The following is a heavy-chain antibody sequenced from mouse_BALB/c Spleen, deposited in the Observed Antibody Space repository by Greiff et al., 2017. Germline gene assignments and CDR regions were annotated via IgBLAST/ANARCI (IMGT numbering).Heavy chain of an antibody. V-gene: IGHV3-2*02. CDR1: GYSITSDYA. Sequence: EVQLQESGPGLVKPSQSLSLTCTVTGYSITSDYAWNWIRQFPGNKLEWMGYISYSGSTSYNPSLKSRISITRDTSKNQFFLQLNSVTTEDTATYYCARGDYDPYYAMDYWGQGTSVTVSS. D-gene: IGHD2-4*01. CDR3: ARGDYDPYYAMDY. J-gene: IGHJ4*01. CDR2: ISYSGST.